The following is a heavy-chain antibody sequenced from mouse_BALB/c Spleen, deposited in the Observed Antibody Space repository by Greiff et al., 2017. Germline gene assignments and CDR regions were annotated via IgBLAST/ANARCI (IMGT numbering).Heavy chain of an antibody. CDR1: GYSITSGYY. CDR2: ISYDGSN. CDR3: ARGSSFAWFAY. V-gene: IGHV3-6*02. Sequence: VQLKESGPGLVKPSQSLSLTCSVTGYSITSGYYWNWIRQFPGNKLEWMGYISYDGSNNYNPSLKNRISITRDTSKNQFFLKLNSVTTEDTATYYCARGSSFAWFAYWGQGTLVTVSA. J-gene: IGHJ3*01. D-gene: IGHD1-1*01.